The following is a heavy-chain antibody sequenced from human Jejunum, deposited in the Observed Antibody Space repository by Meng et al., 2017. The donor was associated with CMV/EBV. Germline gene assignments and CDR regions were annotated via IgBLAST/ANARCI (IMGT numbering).Heavy chain of an antibody. V-gene: IGHV1-69*04. D-gene: IGHD1-26*01. CDR1: RRTFSNSP. Sequence: VSFPAARRTFSNSPTSWVRQAPGQGLEWLGNIIPVFDKPNYAQKFQGRVTITADSSTNTAYMELSSLRSDDTAVYYCAGGLGGTIDYWGQGTLVTVSS. CDR3: AGGLGGTIDY. J-gene: IGHJ4*02. CDR2: IIPVFDKP.